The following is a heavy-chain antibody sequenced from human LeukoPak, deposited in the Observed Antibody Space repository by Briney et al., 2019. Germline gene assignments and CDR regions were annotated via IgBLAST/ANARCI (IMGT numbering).Heavy chain of an antibody. CDR1: GFTFSSYS. V-gene: IGHV3-21*01. CDR3: ARVAVVPAAGVLDY. Sequence: SGGSLRLSCAASGFTFSSYSMNWVRQAPGKGLEWVSSISSSSSYIYYADSVKGRFTISRDNAKNSLYLQMNSLRAEDTAVYYCARVAVVPAAGVLDYWGQGTLVTVSS. J-gene: IGHJ4*02. CDR2: ISSSSSYI. D-gene: IGHD2-2*01.